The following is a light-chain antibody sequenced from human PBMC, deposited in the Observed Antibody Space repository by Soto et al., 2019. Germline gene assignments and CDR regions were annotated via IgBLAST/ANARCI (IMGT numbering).Light chain of an antibody. V-gene: IGKV1-12*01. Sequence: DIQMTQSPSFVSASVGDRVTITCRASQGISSWVAWYQQKPGKAPKLLIYAASSLQRGVPSRFSGSGSGTDFTLTIRSLQPEDFETYYCQQANSFPVTFGGGTKVEIK. CDR1: QGISSW. CDR2: AAS. CDR3: QQANSFPVT. J-gene: IGKJ4*01.